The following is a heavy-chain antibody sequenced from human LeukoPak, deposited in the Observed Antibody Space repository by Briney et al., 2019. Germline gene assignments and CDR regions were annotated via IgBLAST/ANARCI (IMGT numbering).Heavy chain of an antibody. CDR1: GGSISSSSYY. D-gene: IGHD2-2*02. J-gene: IGHJ4*02. CDR3: ARGFGYMANFDY. Sequence: PSETLSLTCTVSGGSISSSSYYWGWIRQPPGKGLEWIGSIYYSGSTYYNPSLKSRVTISVDTSKNQFSLKLSSVTAADTAVYYCARGFGYMANFDYWGQGTLVTVSS. CDR2: IYYSGST. V-gene: IGHV4-39*01.